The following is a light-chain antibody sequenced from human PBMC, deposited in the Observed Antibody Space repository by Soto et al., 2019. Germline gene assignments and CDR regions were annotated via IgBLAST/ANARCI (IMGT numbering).Light chain of an antibody. CDR3: QQTYRIFVS. Sequence: DIQMTQSPSSLSASVGDRVTITCRSSQTISTYLQWFHQKPGKAPNLLIYDASSLQTGVPSRFTGSGSGTDFTLPISSLQPEDFETYYCQQTYRIFVSFGGGTRVEIK. CDR2: DAS. CDR1: QTISTY. V-gene: IGKV1-39*01. J-gene: IGKJ4*01.